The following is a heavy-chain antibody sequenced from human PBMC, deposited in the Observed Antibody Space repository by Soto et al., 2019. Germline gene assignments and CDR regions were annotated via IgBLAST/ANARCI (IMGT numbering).Heavy chain of an antibody. CDR3: ARDYLGSGWPRIGFDV. Sequence: EVQLEETGGGLVQPGGSLRLSWAASGFTVNSNHMSWVRQAPGKGLEWVSLIYSAGRTHYADSVKGRFTVSRDNSENRLFLQMNNLRVGDTAVYYCARDYLGSGWPRIGFDVWGLGTMVTVSS. V-gene: IGHV3-53*02. D-gene: IGHD6-19*01. J-gene: IGHJ3*01. CDR1: GFTVNSNH. CDR2: IYSAGRT.